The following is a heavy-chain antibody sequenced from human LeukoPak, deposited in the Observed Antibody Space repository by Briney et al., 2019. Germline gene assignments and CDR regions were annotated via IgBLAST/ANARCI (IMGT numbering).Heavy chain of an antibody. CDR1: GGSFSGYY. J-gene: IGHJ5*02. CDR2: INHSGST. V-gene: IGHV4-34*01. D-gene: IGHD2-2*01. Sequence: SETLSLICAVYGGSFSGYYWSWIRQPPGKGLEWIGEINHSGSTNYNPSLKSRVTISVDTSKNQFSLKLSSVTAADTAVYYCARDCSSTSCYFPWGQGTLVTVSS. CDR3: ARDCSSTSCYFP.